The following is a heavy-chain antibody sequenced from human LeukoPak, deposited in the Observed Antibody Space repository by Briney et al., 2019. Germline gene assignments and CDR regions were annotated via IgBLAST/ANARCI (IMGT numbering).Heavy chain of an antibody. CDR3: ARRRSSSWYGGYYYYGMDV. V-gene: IGHV3-53*01. J-gene: IGHJ6*02. CDR2: IYSGGST. CDR1: GFTVSSSY. D-gene: IGHD6-13*01. Sequence: GGSLRLSCAASGFTVSSSYMSWVRQAPGKGLEWVSVIYSGGSTYYADSVKGRFTISRDNSKNTLYLQMNSLRAEDTAVYYCARRRSSSWYGGYYYYGMDVWGQGTTVTVAS.